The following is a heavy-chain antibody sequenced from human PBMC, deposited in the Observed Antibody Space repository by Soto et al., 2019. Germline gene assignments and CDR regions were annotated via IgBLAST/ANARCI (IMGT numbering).Heavy chain of an antibody. D-gene: IGHD6-13*01. J-gene: IGHJ4*02. CDR3: ARESHRGAAGRGSFDY. V-gene: IGHV4-4*02. CDR2: IYHSGST. Sequence: SETLSLTCAVSGGSISSSNWWSWVRQPPGKGLEWIGEIYHSGSTNYNPSLKSRVTISVDKSKNQFSLKLSSVTAADTAVYYCARESHRGAAGRGSFDYWGQGTLVTVSS. CDR1: GGSISSSNW.